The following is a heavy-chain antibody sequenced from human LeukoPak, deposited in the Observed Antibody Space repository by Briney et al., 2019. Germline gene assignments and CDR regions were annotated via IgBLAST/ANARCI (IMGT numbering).Heavy chain of an antibody. V-gene: IGHV3-21*01. D-gene: IGHD3-3*01. CDR2: ISSSSSYI. J-gene: IGHJ6*02. Sequence: GGSLRLSCAASGFTFSSYSMNWVRQAPGKGLEWVSSISSSSSYIYYADSVKGRFTISRDNAKNSLYVQMNSLRAEDTAVYYCARDRTGDLDVWGQGTTVTVSS. CDR3: ARDRTGDLDV. CDR1: GFTFSSYS.